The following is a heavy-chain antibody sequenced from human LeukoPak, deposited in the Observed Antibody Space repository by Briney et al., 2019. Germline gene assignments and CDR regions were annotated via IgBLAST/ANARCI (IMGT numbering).Heavy chain of an antibody. V-gene: IGHV4-61*02. J-gene: IGHJ4*02. CDR2: ISTSGST. CDR1: GDSISSGNYY. D-gene: IGHD6-13*01. CDR3: ARGTEMSSSWYGI. Sequence: SETLSLTCTVSGDSISSGNYYWSWIRQPAGKGLEWIGRISTSGSTNYNPSLKSRVTISVDTSKSQFSLKLSSVTAADTAVYYCARGTEMSSSWYGIWGQGTLVTVSS.